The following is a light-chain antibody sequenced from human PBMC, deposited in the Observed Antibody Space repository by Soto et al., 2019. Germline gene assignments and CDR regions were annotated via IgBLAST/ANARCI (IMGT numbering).Light chain of an antibody. CDR1: RLGDKY. CDR3: QAWVSSTAV. CDR2: QDS. J-gene: IGLJ2*01. Sequence: SYELTQPPSVSVSPGQTVSITCSGDRLGDKYAYWYQQKPGQSPVLVIYQDSKRPSGIPERFSGSNSGNTATLTISGTQAMDEADYYCQAWVSSTAVFGGGTKLTVL. V-gene: IGLV3-1*01.